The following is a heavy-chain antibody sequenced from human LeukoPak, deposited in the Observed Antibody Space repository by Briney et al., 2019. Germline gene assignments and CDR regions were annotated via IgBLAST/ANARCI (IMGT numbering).Heavy chain of an antibody. V-gene: IGHV3-74*01. CDR1: RFTFSVHW. D-gene: IGHD3-10*01. CDR2: INPDESDK. J-gene: IGHJ4*02. CDR3: ARDSSGSQGDY. Sequence: GGSLRLSCAASRFTFSVHWMHWVRQAPGKGLEWVSRINPDESDKAYADSVKGRFTISRDNAKNSLYLQMNSLRAEDTAVYYCARDSSGSQGDYWGQGTLVTVSS.